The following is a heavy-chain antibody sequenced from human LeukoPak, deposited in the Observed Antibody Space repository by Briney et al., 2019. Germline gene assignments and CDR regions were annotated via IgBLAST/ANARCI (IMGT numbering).Heavy chain of an antibody. D-gene: IGHD3-9*01. Sequence: GRSLGLSCAASGFTFSSYGMHWVRQAPGKGLEWVAVIWYDGSNKYYADSVKGRFTISRDNSKNTLYLQMNSLRAEDTAVYYCARATRGILRYFDWLSHFDYWGQGTLVTVSS. CDR3: ARATRGILRYFDWLSHFDY. CDR2: IWYDGSNK. V-gene: IGHV3-33*01. CDR1: GFTFSSYG. J-gene: IGHJ4*02.